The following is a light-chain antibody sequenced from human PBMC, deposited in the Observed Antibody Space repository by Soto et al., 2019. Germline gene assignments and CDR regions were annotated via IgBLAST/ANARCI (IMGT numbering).Light chain of an antibody. CDR1: SSDVGGYNY. J-gene: IGLJ1*01. CDR3: SSYTSSSSLPYV. Sequence: QSALTQPASVSGSPGQSITISCTGTSSDVGGYNYVSWYQQHPGTAPKLMIFEVSNRPSGVSTRFSGSKSGNTASLTISGLQTEDEADYYCSSYTSSSSLPYVFGIETKVTVL. CDR2: EVS. V-gene: IGLV2-14*01.